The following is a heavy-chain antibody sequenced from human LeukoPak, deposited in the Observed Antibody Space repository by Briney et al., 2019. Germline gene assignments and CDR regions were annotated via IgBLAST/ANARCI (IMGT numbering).Heavy chain of an antibody. J-gene: IGHJ4*02. V-gene: IGHV3-49*03. CDR3: VRGSYQFEY. CDR2: IRNKGSGGTT. Sequence: GGSLRLSCTAFGFTFGAYDMSWFRQAPGKGLEWVGSIRNKGSGGTTECAASVKGRFTISRDDSKSSAHLQMNSLKIEDTAVYYCVRGSYQFEYWGQGTLVTVSS. CDR1: GFTFGAYD. D-gene: IGHD3-16*02.